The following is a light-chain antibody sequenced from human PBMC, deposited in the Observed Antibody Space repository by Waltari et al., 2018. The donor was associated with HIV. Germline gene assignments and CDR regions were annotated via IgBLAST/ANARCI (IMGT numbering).Light chain of an antibody. CDR2: GNN. Sequence: QSVLTQPPSVSGAPGQRVTFSCTGSSSNIGAGYDVHWYQQLPGTAPKLLIYGNNNRPSGVPDRVSGSKSGTSASLAITGRQAEDEADYYCQSYDSSLSGSWVFGGGTKLTVL. V-gene: IGLV1-40*01. CDR1: SSNIGAGYD. CDR3: QSYDSSLSGSWV. J-gene: IGLJ3*02.